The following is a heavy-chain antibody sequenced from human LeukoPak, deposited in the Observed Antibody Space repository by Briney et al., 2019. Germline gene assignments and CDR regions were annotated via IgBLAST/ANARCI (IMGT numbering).Heavy chain of an antibody. CDR1: GFTVRNNY. CDR2: IYSGGST. V-gene: IGHV3-66*01. J-gene: IGHJ4*02. CDR3: ATGERMVRGDGVDY. D-gene: IGHD3-10*01. Sequence: GGSLRLSFAASGFTVRNNYMSGVRQAPGKGLDWVSVIYSGGSTYYADSVKGRFTISRDNSKNTLYLQMNSLRAEDTAVYFCATGERMVRGDGVDYWGQGTLVTVSS.